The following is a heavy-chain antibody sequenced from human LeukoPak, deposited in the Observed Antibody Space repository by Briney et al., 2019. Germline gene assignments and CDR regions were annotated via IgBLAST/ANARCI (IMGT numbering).Heavy chain of an antibody. CDR1: GGSISNGSHY. CDR2: IYTSGST. D-gene: IGHD1-14*01. CDR3: ARNMNYAFDI. J-gene: IGHJ3*02. Sequence: PSETLSLTCTVSGGSISNGSHYWSWIRQPAGKGLEWIGRIYTSGSTNYNPSLRSRVTMLIDTSKSQFSLKLSSVTAADTAVYYCARNMNYAFDIWGQGTMVTVSS. V-gene: IGHV4-61*02.